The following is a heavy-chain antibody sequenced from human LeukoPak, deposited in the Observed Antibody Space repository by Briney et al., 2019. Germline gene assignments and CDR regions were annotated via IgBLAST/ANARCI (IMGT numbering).Heavy chain of an antibody. J-gene: IGHJ2*01. D-gene: IGHD6-19*01. CDR2: IYTSGST. CDR1: GGSISSYY. CDR3: ANRREQWLEGYFDL. Sequence: PSETLSLTCTVSGGSISSYYWSWIRQPAGKGLEWIGRIYTSGSTNYNPSLKSRVTMSVDTSKNQFSLKLSSVTAADTAVYYCANRREQWLEGYFDLWGRGTLVTVSS. V-gene: IGHV4-4*07.